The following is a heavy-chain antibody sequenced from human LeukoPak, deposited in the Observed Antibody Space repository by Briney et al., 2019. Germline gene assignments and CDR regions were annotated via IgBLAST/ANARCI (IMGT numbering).Heavy chain of an antibody. J-gene: IGHJ4*02. CDR2: IYYSGSA. Sequence: SETLSLTCAVYGGSFSGYYWSWIRQPPGKGLEWIGYIYYSGSADYNPSLKSRVTISVDTSKNQFSLKLSSVTAADTAVYYCARAKFFDSRFDYWGQGTLVTVSS. CDR3: ARAKFFDSRFDY. CDR1: GGSFSGYY. V-gene: IGHV4-59*01. D-gene: IGHD3-22*01.